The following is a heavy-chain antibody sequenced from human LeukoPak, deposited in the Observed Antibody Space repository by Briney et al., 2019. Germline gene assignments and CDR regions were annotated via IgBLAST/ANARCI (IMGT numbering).Heavy chain of an antibody. V-gene: IGHV3-33*01. D-gene: IGHD5-18*01. CDR2: IWYDESNK. CDR3: ARDRGIQLWLLDY. Sequence: PGGSLRLSCAASGFTFSSYGMHWVRQAPGKGLEWVAVIWYDESNKYYADSVKGRFTISRDNSKNTLYLQMNSLRAEDTAVYYCARDRGIQLWLLDYWGQGTLVTVSS. CDR1: GFTFSSYG. J-gene: IGHJ4*02.